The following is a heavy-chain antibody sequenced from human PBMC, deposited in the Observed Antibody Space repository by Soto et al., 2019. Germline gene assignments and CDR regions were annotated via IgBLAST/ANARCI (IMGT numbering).Heavy chain of an antibody. CDR3: ARGGFSSGRAGGFDI. CDR1: GFTFSSSP. CDR2: ISDNGGAT. D-gene: IGHD6-19*01. Sequence: GGSLRLSSAASGFTFSSSPMTRVRQATGKGLEWVSTISDNGGATYYAEAVKGRFTISRDNFKNTLSLQVNSLRDEDTAVYFCARGGFSSGRAGGFDIWGQGTMVTVSS. J-gene: IGHJ3*02. V-gene: IGHV3-23*01.